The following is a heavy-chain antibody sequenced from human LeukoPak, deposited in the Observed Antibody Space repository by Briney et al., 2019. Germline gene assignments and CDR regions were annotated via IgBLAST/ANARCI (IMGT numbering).Heavy chain of an antibody. CDR3: TSPFPTNWGGKYYYYYMDV. D-gene: IGHD7-27*01. V-gene: IGHV1-8*01. CDR1: GYTFTSYD. CDR2: MNPNSGNT. J-gene: IGHJ6*03. Sequence: GASVKVSCKASGYTFTSYDINWVRQATGQGLEWMGWMNPNSGNTGYAQKFQGRVTMTRNTSISTAYMELSSLRSEDTAVYYCTSPFPTNWGGKYYYYYMDVWGKGTTVTVSS.